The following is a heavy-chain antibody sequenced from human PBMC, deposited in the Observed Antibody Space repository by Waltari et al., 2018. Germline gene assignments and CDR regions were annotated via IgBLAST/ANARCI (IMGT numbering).Heavy chain of an antibody. CDR2: IYTSGST. Sequence: QVQLQQWGAGLLKPSETLSLTCTVSGGSIRSGSYYWSWIRQPAGKGLEWIGRIYTSGSTNYNPSLKSRVTISVDTSKNQFSLKLSSVTAADTAVYYCAANKGYYYYMDVWGKGTTVTVSS. D-gene: IGHD7-27*01. V-gene: IGHV4-61*02. CDR1: GGSIRSGSYY. CDR3: AANKGYYYYMDV. J-gene: IGHJ6*03.